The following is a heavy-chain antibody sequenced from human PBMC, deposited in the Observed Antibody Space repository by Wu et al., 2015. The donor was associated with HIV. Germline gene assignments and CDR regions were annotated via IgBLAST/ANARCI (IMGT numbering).Heavy chain of an antibody. CDR3: AAGIQSGGANY. CDR1: GYTFIDYY. V-gene: IGHV1-2*02. J-gene: IGHJ4*02. CDR2: INPNNGGT. D-gene: IGHD2-21*01. Sequence: QVQLVQSGAEVKRPGASVKVSCKASGYTFIDYYMHWVRQAPGQGLEWMGWINPNNGGTNYAQKFQGRVTMTRDTSISTAYMELTWLRPDDTAVYYCAAGIQSGGANYWGQGTLVTVSS.